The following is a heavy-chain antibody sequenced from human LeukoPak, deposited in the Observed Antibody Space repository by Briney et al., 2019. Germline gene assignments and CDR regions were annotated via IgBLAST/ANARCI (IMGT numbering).Heavy chain of an antibody. D-gene: IGHD6-19*01. CDR2: IYYSGST. CDR3: ARPLTSSGLTYDAFDI. J-gene: IGHJ3*02. Sequence: SETLSLTCTVSGGSISSYYWSWIRQPPGKGLEWIGYIYYSGSTNYNPSLKSRVTISVDTSKNQFSLKLSSVTAADTAVYYCARPLTSSGLTYDAFDIWGQGTMVTVSS. CDR1: GGSISSYY. V-gene: IGHV4-59*08.